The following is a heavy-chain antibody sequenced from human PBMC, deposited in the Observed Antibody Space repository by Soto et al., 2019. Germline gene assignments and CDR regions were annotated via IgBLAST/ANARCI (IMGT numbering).Heavy chain of an antibody. CDR2: IIPIFGTA. CDR3: ARAGEGGYYDSSAHYWGNY. D-gene: IGHD3-22*01. Sequence: QVQLVQSGAEVKKPGSSVKVSCKASGGTFSSYAISWVRQAPGQGLEWMGGIIPIFGTANYAQKFQGRVTITADESTSTAYMELSSLRSEDTAVYYCARAGEGGYYDSSAHYWGNYWGQGTLVTVSS. CDR1: GGTFSSYA. V-gene: IGHV1-69*01. J-gene: IGHJ4*02.